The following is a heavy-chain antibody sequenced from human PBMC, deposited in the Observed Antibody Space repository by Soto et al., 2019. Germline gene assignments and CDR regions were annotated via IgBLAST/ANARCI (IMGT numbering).Heavy chain of an antibody. Sequence: ASVKVSCKASGGTFSSYAISWVRQAPGQGLEWMGGIIPIFGTANYAQKFQGRVTITADKSTSTAYMELSSLRSEDTAVYYCARAGLSGSYSNFDYWGQGTLVTVS. CDR1: GGTFSSYA. D-gene: IGHD1-26*01. CDR2: IIPIFGTA. V-gene: IGHV1-69*06. CDR3: ARAGLSGSYSNFDY. J-gene: IGHJ4*02.